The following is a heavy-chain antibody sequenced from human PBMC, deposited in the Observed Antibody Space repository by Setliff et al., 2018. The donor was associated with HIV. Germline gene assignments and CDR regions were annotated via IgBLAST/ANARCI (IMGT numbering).Heavy chain of an antibody. CDR1: GFTFSTYP. J-gene: IGHJ4*02. Sequence: GGSLRLSCAASGFTFSTYPMSWVRQAPGKGLEWVSGISGSGGSTYYADSVKGRFTISRDDAKNSLYLQMNSLRVEDTALYYCARSFPYYYESGGNYPFWGQGTQVTVSS. V-gene: IGHV3-23*01. D-gene: IGHD3-22*01. CDR3: ARSFPYYYESGGNYPF. CDR2: ISGSGGST.